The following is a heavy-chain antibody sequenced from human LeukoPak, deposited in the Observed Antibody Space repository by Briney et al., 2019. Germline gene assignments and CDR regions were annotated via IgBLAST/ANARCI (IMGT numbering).Heavy chain of an antibody. CDR3: AKDQGVHLFDI. CDR1: GFTFSSYA. V-gene: IGHV3-23*01. J-gene: IGHJ3*02. Sequence: GRSLRLSCAASGFTFSSYAMSWVRQAPGTGLEWVSAISGSGDSTYHADSVKGRFTISRDNSKNTLYLQMNSLRAEDTAVYYCAKDQGVHLFDIWGHGTMVTVSS. D-gene: IGHD2-21*01. CDR2: ISGSGDST.